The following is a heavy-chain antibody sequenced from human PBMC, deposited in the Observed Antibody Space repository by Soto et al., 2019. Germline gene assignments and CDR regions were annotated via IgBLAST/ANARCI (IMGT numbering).Heavy chain of an antibody. Sequence: QVQLVESGGGVVQPGRSLRLSCAASGFTFSSYGMHWVRQAPGKGLEWVAVIWYDGSNKYYADSVKGRFTISRDNSKNTRYLQVNSLRAEDTAVYYCARGRGVLNPLGSDYWGQGTLVTVSS. J-gene: IGHJ4*02. CDR1: GFTFSSYG. CDR3: ARGRGVLNPLGSDY. V-gene: IGHV3-33*01. D-gene: IGHD3-10*01. CDR2: IWYDGSNK.